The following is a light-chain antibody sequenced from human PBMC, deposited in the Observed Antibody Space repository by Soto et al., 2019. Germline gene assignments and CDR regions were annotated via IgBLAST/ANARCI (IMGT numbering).Light chain of an antibody. CDR2: AAS. J-gene: IGKJ5*01. CDR3: QPSYSTPT. V-gene: IGKV1-39*01. Sequence: DGQRTRSPASRSASRRDRVTITCRASQSISSYLNWYQQKPGKAPKLLIYAASSLQSGVPSRFSRSGSGTDFTLPISSLQPEDFATYYCQPSYSTPTFGQGTRLEI. CDR1: QSISSY.